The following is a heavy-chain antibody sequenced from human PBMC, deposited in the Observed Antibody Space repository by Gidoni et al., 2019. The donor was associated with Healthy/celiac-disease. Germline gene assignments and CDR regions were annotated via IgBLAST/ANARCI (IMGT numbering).Heavy chain of an antibody. J-gene: IGHJ6*02. Sequence: EVQLLASGGGLVQPGGSLRLSCAASVFTFSSSAMSWVRQAQGKGLEWVSASSGSGGSTYYADSVKGRFTISRDNSKNTLYLQMNSLRAEDTAVYYCASPVTTADVYYYGMDVWGQGTTVTVSS. CDR3: ASPVTTADVYYYGMDV. V-gene: IGHV3-23*01. CDR2: SSGSGGST. CDR1: VFTFSSSA. D-gene: IGHD4-17*01.